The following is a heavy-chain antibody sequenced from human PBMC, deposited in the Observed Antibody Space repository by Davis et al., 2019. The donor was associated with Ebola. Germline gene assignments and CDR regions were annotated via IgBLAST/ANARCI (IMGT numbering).Heavy chain of an antibody. CDR1: GGSISSYY. Sequence: MPSETLSLTCTVSGGSISSYYWSWIRQSPGKGPEWIALIYYSGSTNYNPSLKSRVTISLDTSKNQFSLKLNSVTAADTAVYYCARQFDPWGQGILVTVSS. J-gene: IGHJ5*02. CDR2: IYYSGST. CDR3: ARQFDP. V-gene: IGHV4-59*01.